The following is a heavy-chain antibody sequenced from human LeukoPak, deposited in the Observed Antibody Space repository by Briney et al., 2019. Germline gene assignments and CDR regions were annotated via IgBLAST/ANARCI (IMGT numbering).Heavy chain of an antibody. J-gene: IGHJ4*02. Sequence: ASVKVSCKASGYTFTCYDINWVRQATGQGLEWMGWMNPNSGNTGYAQKFQGRVTITRNTSISTAYMELSSLRSEDTAVYYCARVHCSSTSCYHFDYWGQGTLVTVSS. CDR3: ARVHCSSTSCYHFDY. V-gene: IGHV1-8*03. D-gene: IGHD2-2*01. CDR1: GYTFTCYD. CDR2: MNPNSGNT.